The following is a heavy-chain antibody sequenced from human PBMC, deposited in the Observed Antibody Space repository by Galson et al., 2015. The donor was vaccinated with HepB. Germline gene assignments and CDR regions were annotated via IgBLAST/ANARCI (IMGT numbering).Heavy chain of an antibody. CDR1: GFTFSRYW. V-gene: IGHV3-7*03. D-gene: IGHD5-24*01. CDR2: IKEGGSET. Sequence: SLRLSCAASGFTFSRYWMSWVRQAPGKGLEWVGNIKEGGSETYFVDSVKGRFTISRDNAKNSLYLQMNSLRAEDTAVYYCARGGGRDGYNGDNWGQGTLVTVS. J-gene: IGHJ4*02. CDR3: ARGGGRDGYNGDN.